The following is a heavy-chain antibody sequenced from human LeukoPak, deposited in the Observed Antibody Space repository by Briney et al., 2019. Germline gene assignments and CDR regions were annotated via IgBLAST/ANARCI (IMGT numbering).Heavy chain of an antibody. V-gene: IGHV4-4*07. D-gene: IGHD3-9*01. Sequence: PSETLSLTCAVYGGSFSGYYLSWIRQPAGKGLEWIGRIYTSGSTNYNPSLKSRVTMSVDTSKNQFSLKLSSVTAADTAVYYCARDLRYFDWLLSDAFDIWAKGQWSPSLQ. J-gene: IGHJ3*02. CDR2: IYTSGST. CDR1: GGSFSGYY. CDR3: ARDLRYFDWLLSDAFDI.